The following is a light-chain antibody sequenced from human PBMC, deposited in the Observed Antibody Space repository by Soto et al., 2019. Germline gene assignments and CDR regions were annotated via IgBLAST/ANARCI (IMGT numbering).Light chain of an antibody. CDR2: AAS. J-gene: IGKJ1*01. Sequence: DIQMTQSPSSLSASVGDRVTLTCRASQGINNFLAWYQQKPGKVPKLLISAASTLQSGVPSRFSGSGSGTDFTLTINSLQPEDVATYYCQKYDSAPKTFGQGTKGDIK. V-gene: IGKV1-27*01. CDR3: QKYDSAPKT. CDR1: QGINNF.